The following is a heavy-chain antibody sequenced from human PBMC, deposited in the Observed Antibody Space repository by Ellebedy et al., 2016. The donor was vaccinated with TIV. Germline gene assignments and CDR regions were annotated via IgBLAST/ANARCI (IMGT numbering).Heavy chain of an antibody. CDR2: ISKNSGSV. J-gene: IGHJ4*02. D-gene: IGHD2-2*01. V-gene: IGHV3-9*01. CDR1: GFKFGDYY. CDR3: ARSRYCSSASRGFLDY. Sequence: SLKISCAASGFKFGDYYMYWVRQAPGKGLEWVSGISKNSGSVGYADPVKGRFTISRDNAKNSLYLQMNSLRAEDTAVYYCARSRYCSSASRGFLDYWGQGALVTVSS.